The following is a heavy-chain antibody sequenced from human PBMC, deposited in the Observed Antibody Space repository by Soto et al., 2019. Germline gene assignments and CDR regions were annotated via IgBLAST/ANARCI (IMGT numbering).Heavy chain of an antibody. CDR3: ARDRTTYDILTGYGYYYYYGMDV. V-gene: IGHV4-59*01. CDR2: IYYSGST. D-gene: IGHD3-9*01. J-gene: IGHJ6*02. Sequence: PSETLSLTCTVSGGSISSYYWSWIRQPPGKGLEWIGYIYYSGSTNYNPSLKSRVTISVDTSKNQFSLKLSSVTAADTAVCYCARDRTTYDILTGYGYYYYYGMDVWGQGTTVTVSS. CDR1: GGSISSYY.